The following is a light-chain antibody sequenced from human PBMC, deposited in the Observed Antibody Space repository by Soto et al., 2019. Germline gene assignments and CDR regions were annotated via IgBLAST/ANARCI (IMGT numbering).Light chain of an antibody. CDR1: QTISSW. Sequence: DIQMTQSPSTLSASVGDSVTIACRASQTISSWLAWYQQKPGKAPKLLMSKSSSLESGVPPRFSGSGSGTEFTLTISSLQPDDFATYYCQQYKSYPYTFGQGTKLEIK. CDR3: QQYKSYPYT. CDR2: KSS. V-gene: IGKV1-5*03. J-gene: IGKJ2*01.